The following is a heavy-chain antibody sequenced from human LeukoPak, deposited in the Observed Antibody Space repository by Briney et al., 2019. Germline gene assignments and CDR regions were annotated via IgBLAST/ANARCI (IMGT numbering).Heavy chain of an antibody. D-gene: IGHD2/OR15-2a*01. CDR2: IRQDGGDK. J-gene: IGHJ4*02. CDR1: GFTFSNYW. Sequence: GGSLRLSCATSGFTFSNYWMCWVRQAPGKGLEWVANIRQDGGDKYYADSVKGRFTIPRDNAKNSLYLQMNSLRAEDTAVYSCARVIVTVPGQSDYFDYWGQGTLVTFSS. V-gene: IGHV3-7*03. CDR3: ARVIVTVPGQSDYFDY.